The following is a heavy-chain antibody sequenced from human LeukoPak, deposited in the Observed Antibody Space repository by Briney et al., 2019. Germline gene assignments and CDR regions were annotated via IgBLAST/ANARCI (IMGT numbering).Heavy chain of an antibody. D-gene: IGHD3-16*01. CDR1: GGSISGSGYY. V-gene: IGHV4-39*01. Sequence: SETLSLTCSVSGGSISGSGYYWAWIRQPPGKGLEWIGSIYYTGSTHYNSSLKSRVTMSVDTSKNQFSLKLSSVTAADTAVYYCASPLGGFDNWGQGTLVAVSS. CDR3: ASPLGGFDN. J-gene: IGHJ4*02. CDR2: IYYTGST.